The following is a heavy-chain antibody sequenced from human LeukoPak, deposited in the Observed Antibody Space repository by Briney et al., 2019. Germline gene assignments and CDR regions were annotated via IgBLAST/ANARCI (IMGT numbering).Heavy chain of an antibody. J-gene: IGHJ4*02. D-gene: IGHD6-13*01. CDR2: IYYSGST. Sequence: PSETLSLTCTVSGGSISSSSYYWGWIRQPPGKGLEWIGSIYYSGSTYYNPSLKSRVTISVDTSKNQFSLKLSSVTAADTAVYYCARGASSWQPTMGYWGQGTLVTVSS. V-gene: IGHV4-39*07. CDR3: ARGASSWQPTMGY. CDR1: GGSISSSSYY.